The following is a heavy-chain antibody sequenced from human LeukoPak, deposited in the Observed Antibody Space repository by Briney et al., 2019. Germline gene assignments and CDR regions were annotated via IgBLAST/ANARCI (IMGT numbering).Heavy chain of an antibody. CDR3: ARANPPGISFFDY. J-gene: IGHJ4*02. V-gene: IGHV3-48*03. Sequence: GGSLRLSCAASGFTFSSYEMNWVRQAPGKGLEWVSYISSRGSTIYYADSVKDRFTISRDNAENSLYLQMNSLRAEDTAVYYCARANPPGISFFDYWGQGALVTVSS. D-gene: IGHD3-16*02. CDR2: ISSRGSTI. CDR1: GFTFSSYE.